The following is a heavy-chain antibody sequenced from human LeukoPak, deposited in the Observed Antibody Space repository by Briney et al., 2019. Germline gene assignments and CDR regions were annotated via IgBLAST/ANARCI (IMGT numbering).Heavy chain of an antibody. V-gene: IGHV4-59*11. CDR1: GASMSGLS. Sequence: SETLSLTCTVSGASMSGLSWSWIRQAPGKGLEWLGFVQPGGSTNYNPSLQSRVSISLATSKNQFTLTLRSVTAADTAVYFCAREKWELLGEFSYYFDLWGKGTTVTVSS. CDR3: AREKWELLGEFSYYFDL. D-gene: IGHD3-10*01. CDR2: VQPGGST. J-gene: IGHJ6*04.